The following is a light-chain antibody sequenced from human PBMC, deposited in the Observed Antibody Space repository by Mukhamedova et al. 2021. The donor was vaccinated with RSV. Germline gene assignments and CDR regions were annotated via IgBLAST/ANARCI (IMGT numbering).Light chain of an antibody. CDR2: HTS. CDR3: QQSVSTPFT. J-gene: IGKJ3*01. V-gene: IGKV1-39*01. Sequence: WYQRRVHGTAPKLLIYHTSGLASGVPSRFSGSGSGTDFTLTISSLQPEDFATYHCQQSVSTPFTFGPGTNVDIK.